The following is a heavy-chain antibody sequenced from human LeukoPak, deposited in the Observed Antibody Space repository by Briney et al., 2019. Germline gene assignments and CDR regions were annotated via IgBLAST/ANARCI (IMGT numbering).Heavy chain of an antibody. Sequence: KPSETLSLTCTVSGGSISSYYWSWIRQPAGKGLEWIGRIYTSGSTNYNPSLKSRVTMSVDTSKNQFSLKLSSVTAADTAVYYCARSSSSLDRYCSSTSCPFYYFDYWGQGTLVTVSS. CDR2: IYTSGST. CDR3: ARSSSSLDRYCSSTSCPFYYFDY. CDR1: GGSISSYY. D-gene: IGHD2-2*01. V-gene: IGHV4-4*07. J-gene: IGHJ4*02.